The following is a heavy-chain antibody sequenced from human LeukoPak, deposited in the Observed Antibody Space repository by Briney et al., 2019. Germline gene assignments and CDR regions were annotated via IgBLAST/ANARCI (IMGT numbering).Heavy chain of an antibody. J-gene: IGHJ4*02. CDR1: GFTFSNAW. CDR3: TTDRGRVDYGDYYFDY. V-gene: IGHV3-15*01. Sequence: GGSLRLSCAASGFTFSNAWMSWVRQAPGKGLEWVGRIKSKTDGGTTDYAAPVKGRFAISRDDSKNTLYLQMNSLKTEDTAVYYCTTDRGRVDYGDYYFDYWGQGTLVTVPS. CDR2: IKSKTDGGTT. D-gene: IGHD4-17*01.